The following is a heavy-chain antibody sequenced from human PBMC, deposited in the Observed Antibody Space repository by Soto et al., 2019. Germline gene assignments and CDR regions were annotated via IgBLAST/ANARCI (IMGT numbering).Heavy chain of an antibody. V-gene: IGHV1-58*01. CDR1: GFAFTSSA. J-gene: IGHJ6*02. CDR2: IVVGSGNT. CDR3: AADGRSIADYYYGMDV. Sequence: GASVKVSCKASGFAFTSSAVQWVRQARGQRLEWIGWIVVGSGNTNYAQKFQERVTITRDMSTSTAYMELSSLRSEDTAVYYCAADGRSIADYYYGMDVWGQGTTVTVSS. D-gene: IGHD6-6*01.